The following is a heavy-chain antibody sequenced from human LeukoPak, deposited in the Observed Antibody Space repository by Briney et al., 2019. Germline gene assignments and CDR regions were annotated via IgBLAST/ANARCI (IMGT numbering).Heavy chain of an antibody. D-gene: IGHD1-26*01. CDR3: ARGGSSPSYCFDY. CDR1: GFTFSDYY. V-gene: IGHV3-11*01. CDR2: ISKSGSNI. J-gene: IGHJ4*02. Sequence: RGSLTLSCTASGFTFSDYYMSWIRQAPGKWLEWVSYISKSGSNIYYADSVEGRFNIYRDNAKNSLYLEMNRLRGEDTAVYYCARGGSSPSYCFDYWGQGTLVTVSS.